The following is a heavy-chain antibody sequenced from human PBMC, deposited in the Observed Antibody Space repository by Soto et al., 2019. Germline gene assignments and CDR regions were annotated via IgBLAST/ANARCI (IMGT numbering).Heavy chain of an antibody. V-gene: IGHV1-18*01. CDR2: ISLYSDGT. D-gene: IGHD2-2*01. CDR3: ARVVPGAEAWFGP. Sequence: QVQLVQSGGEVKRPGASVKVSCKTSGYTSSNYGITWVRQAPGQPLEWLGWISLYSDGTNYAQKFQGRVSMTTDTSTTTAYMELRSLRSDDTAVYYCARVVPGAEAWFGPWGQGTLVTVSS. CDR1: GYTSSNYG. J-gene: IGHJ5*02.